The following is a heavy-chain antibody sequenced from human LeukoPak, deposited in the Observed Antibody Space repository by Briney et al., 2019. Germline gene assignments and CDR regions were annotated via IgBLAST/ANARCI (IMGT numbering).Heavy chain of an antibody. Sequence: SQTLSLTCTVSGGSISSGGYYWSWIRQHPGKGPEWIGYIYYSGSASYNPSLKSRVTISVDTSKNQFSLKLNSVTAADTAVYYCTRDLRQKRGYSGYDGPQGGWFDPWGQGTLVTVSS. CDR3: TRDLRQKRGYSGYDGPQGGWFDP. D-gene: IGHD5-12*01. V-gene: IGHV4-31*03. CDR1: GGSISSGGYY. CDR2: IYYSGSA. J-gene: IGHJ5*02.